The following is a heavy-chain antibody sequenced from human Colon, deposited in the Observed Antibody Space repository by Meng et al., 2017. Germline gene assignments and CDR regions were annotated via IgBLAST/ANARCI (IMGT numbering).Heavy chain of an antibody. CDR2: IIPILGIA. J-gene: IGHJ4*02. D-gene: IGHD2/OR15-2a*01. CDR3: ARGRGNQPLFDF. Sequence: QLHLAQSGAEVKKLGSSVKVSCKASGGTFSSYTISWVRQAPGQGLEWMGRIIPILGIANYAQKFQGRATITADKSTSTAYMELSSLPFEDTAVYFCARGRGNQPLFDFWGQGTLVTVS. CDR1: GGTFSSYT. V-gene: IGHV1-69*02.